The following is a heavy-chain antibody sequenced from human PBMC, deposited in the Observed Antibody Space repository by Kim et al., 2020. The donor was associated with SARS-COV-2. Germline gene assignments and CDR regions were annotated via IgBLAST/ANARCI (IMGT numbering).Heavy chain of an antibody. CDR2: VSYSGGT. J-gene: IGHJ4*01. CDR3: ARQRGVLRNYYFYS. Sequence: SETLSLTCTVSGDSITSRNYWWGWIRQSPGEALEWLGSVSYSGGTFHNPSLKSRVTISVDTSKNQFTLRLTSVTAADTSLYYCARQRGVLRNYYFYSWC. V-gene: IGHV4-39*01. CDR1: GDSITSRNYW. D-gene: IGHD3-16*01.